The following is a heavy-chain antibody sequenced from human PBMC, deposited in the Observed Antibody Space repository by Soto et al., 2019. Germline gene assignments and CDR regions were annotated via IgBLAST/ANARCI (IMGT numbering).Heavy chain of an antibody. Sequence: PRETLSLTCAVYGGSFSGYYWSWIRQPPGKGLEWIGEINHSGSTNYNPSLKRRVTISVDTSKNQFSLKLSSVTAADTAVYYCARLPFSSYYGMDVWGQGTTVTVSS. V-gene: IGHV4-34*01. CDR2: INHSGST. CDR3: ARLPFSSYYGMDV. J-gene: IGHJ6*02. D-gene: IGHD2-2*01. CDR1: GGSFSGYY.